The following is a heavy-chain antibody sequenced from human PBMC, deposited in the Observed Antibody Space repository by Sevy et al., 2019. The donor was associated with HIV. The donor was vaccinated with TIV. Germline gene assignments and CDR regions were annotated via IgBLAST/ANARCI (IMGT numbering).Heavy chain of an antibody. Sequence: SETLSLTCTVSGGSISSGSYYWSWIRQPAGKGLGWVGRIYTSGSTTYNPSLQSRVTMSVDTSKNQFSLKLSSVTAADTAAYYCARDPPAAGIWGQGTLVTVSS. CDR2: IYTSGST. CDR1: GGSISSGSYY. CDR3: ARDPPAAGI. D-gene: IGHD6-13*01. V-gene: IGHV4-61*02. J-gene: IGHJ4*02.